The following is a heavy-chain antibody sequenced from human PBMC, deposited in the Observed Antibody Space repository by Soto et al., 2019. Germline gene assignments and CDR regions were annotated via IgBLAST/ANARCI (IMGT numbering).Heavy chain of an antibody. J-gene: IGHJ4*02. CDR1: GGSISSGDYY. CDR3: ARGLGDSSGYWISFDY. V-gene: IGHV4-30-4*01. D-gene: IGHD3-22*01. Sequence: NPSETLSLTCTVSGGSISSGDYYWSWIRHPPGKGLEWIGYIYYSGSTYYNPSLKSRVTISVDTSKNQFSLRLSSVTAADTAVYYCARGLGDSSGYWISFDYWGQGTLVTVSS. CDR2: IYYSGST.